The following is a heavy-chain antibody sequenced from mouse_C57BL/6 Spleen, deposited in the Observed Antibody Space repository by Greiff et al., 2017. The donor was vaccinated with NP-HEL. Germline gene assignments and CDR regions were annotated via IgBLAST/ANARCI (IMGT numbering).Heavy chain of an antibody. CDR3: ARWDDGYYFDY. J-gene: IGHJ2*01. D-gene: IGHD2-3*01. V-gene: IGHV1-54*01. CDR1: GYAFTNYL. Sequence: LVESGAELVRPGTSVKVSCKASGYAFTNYLIEWVKQRPGQGLEWIGVINPGSGGTNYNEKFKGKATLTADKSSSTAYMQLSSLTSEDSAVYFCARWDDGYYFDYWGQGTTLTVSS. CDR2: INPGSGGT.